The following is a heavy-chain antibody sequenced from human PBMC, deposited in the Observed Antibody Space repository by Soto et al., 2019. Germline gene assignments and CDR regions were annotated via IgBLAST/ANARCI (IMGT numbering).Heavy chain of an antibody. V-gene: IGHV3-23*01. CDR2: ISGSGGST. Sequence: GSLRLSCAASGFTFSSYAMSWVRQAPGKGLEWVSAISGSGGSTYYADSVKGRFTISRDNSKNTLYLQMNSLRAEDTAVYYCAKDQMIAVAAFTGYNWFDPWGQGTLVTVSS. D-gene: IGHD6-19*01. CDR3: AKDQMIAVAAFTGYNWFDP. J-gene: IGHJ5*02. CDR1: GFTFSSYA.